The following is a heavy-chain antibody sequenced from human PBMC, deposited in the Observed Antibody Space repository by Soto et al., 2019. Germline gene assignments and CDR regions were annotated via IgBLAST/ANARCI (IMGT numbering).Heavy chain of an antibody. J-gene: IGHJ2*01. CDR2: ISYDGSNK. CDR3: ARDPLWGTDMVLWYFDL. Sequence: QVQLVESGGGVVQPGRSLRLSCAASGFTFSSYAMHWVRQAPGKGLEWVAVISYDGSNKYYADSVKGRFTISRDNSKNTLYLQMNSLRADDTAVYYCARDPLWGTDMVLWYFDLWGRGTLVTVAS. D-gene: IGHD5-18*01. CDR1: GFTFSSYA. V-gene: IGHV3-30-3*01.